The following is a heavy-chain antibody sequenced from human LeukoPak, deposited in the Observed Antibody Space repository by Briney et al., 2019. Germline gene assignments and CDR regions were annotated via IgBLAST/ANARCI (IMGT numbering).Heavy chain of an antibody. CDR1: GYSISSGYY. J-gene: IGHJ4*02. Sequence: SETLSLTCTVSGYSISSGYYWGWIRQPPGKGLEWIGSIYHSGSTYYNPSLKSRVTISVDTSKNQFSLKLSSVTAADTAVYYCARANPTWLVRGWEYFDYWGQGTLVTVSS. CDR2: IYHSGST. CDR3: ARANPTWLVRGWEYFDY. V-gene: IGHV4-38-2*02. D-gene: IGHD6-19*01.